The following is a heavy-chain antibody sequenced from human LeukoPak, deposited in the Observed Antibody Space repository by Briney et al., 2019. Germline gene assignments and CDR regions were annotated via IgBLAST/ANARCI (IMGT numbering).Heavy chain of an antibody. CDR3: AKDRVVVVVAATLFDY. Sequence: GGSLRLSCAASGFTFSSYAMSWVRQGPGKGLEWVSGISGSGGSTNYADSVQGRFTISRDNAKITLYLQMNSLRAEDTAVYYCAKDRVVVVVAATLFDYWGQGTLVTVSS. D-gene: IGHD2-15*01. CDR1: GFTFSSYA. V-gene: IGHV3-23*01. J-gene: IGHJ4*02. CDR2: ISGSGGST.